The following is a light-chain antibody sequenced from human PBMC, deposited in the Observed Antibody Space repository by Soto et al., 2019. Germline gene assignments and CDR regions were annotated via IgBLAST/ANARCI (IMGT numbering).Light chain of an antibody. CDR1: KNDIGVYAF. Sequence: QSALTQPRAASWSPGQSVTISCTGTKNDIGVYAFVSCYQHHPGKAPRLIIYEVVQRPSGVPDRFSGSKSGNPASLTVSGLQAADEADYFCKSYAGSNTYVFGSGTKVTVL. CDR3: KSYAGSNTYV. CDR2: EVV. V-gene: IGLV2-8*01. J-gene: IGLJ1*01.